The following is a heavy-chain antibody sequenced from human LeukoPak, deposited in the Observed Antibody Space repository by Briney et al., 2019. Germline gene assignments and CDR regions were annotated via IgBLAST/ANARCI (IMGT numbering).Heavy chain of an antibody. Sequence: GGSLRLSCAASGFTFSSSSMKWVRQAPGKGLEWVSSISSSSRYIYYADSVKGRFTISRDNGKNSLYLQKNNLRAGDTAVYFCAKRGVVIRVILVGFHKEAYYFDSWGQGALVTVSS. CDR1: GFTFSSSS. CDR3: AKRGVVIRVILVGFHKEAYYFDS. J-gene: IGHJ4*02. V-gene: IGHV3-21*04. D-gene: IGHD3-22*01. CDR2: ISSSSRYI.